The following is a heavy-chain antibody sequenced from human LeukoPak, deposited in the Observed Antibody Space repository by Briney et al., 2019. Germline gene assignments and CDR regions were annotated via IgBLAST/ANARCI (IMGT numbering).Heavy chain of an antibody. CDR3: AASRLDGYNFLDY. CDR2: IYHSGST. CDR1: GYSISSGYY. Sequence: PSETLSLTCAVSGYSISSGYYWGCIRQPPGKGLEWIGSIYHSGSTYYNPSLKSRVTISVDTSKNQFSLKLSSVTAADTAVYYCAASRLDGYNFLDYWGQGTLVTVSS. D-gene: IGHD5-24*01. V-gene: IGHV4-38-2*01. J-gene: IGHJ4*02.